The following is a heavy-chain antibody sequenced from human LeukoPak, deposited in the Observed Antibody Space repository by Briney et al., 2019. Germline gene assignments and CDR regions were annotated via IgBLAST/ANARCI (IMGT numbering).Heavy chain of an antibody. J-gene: IGHJ2*01. D-gene: IGHD5-12*01. V-gene: IGHV3-30*18. CDR2: ISYDGSNK. Sequence: GGSLRLSCAASGFTFSSYGMHWVRQAPGKGLEWVAVISYDGSNKYYADSVKGRFTISRDNSKNTLYLQMNSLRAEDTAVYYCAKDQGGYDSYWYLDLWGRGTLVTVSS. CDR3: AKDQGGYDSYWYLDL. CDR1: GFTFSSYG.